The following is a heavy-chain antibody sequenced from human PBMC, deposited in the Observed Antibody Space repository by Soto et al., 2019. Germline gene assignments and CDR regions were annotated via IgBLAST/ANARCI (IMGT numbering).Heavy chain of an antibody. Sequence: GGSLRLSCASSGLNFSNYGMHWVRQAPGKGLEWVAVISYDGSNKYHADSVKGRFTISRDNSKNTLYLQMNSLRAEDTAVYYCAKVGFSGSSTYYYYYGMDVWGQGTTVTVSS. CDR3: AKVGFSGSSTYYYYYGMDV. V-gene: IGHV3-30*18. CDR2: ISYDGSNK. J-gene: IGHJ6*02. D-gene: IGHD1-26*01. CDR1: GLNFSNYG.